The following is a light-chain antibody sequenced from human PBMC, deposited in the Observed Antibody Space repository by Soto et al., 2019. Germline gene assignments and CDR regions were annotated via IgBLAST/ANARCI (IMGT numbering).Light chain of an antibody. J-gene: IGKJ1*01. CDR3: HQYGSSAWT. Sequence: ESVLTHSPGTLYLSPCERASLSFSASQSVRSSYLAWYQQRPGQAPRLLIYGASTRATGIPDRFSGSGSGTDFTLTISRLEPEDFVVYYCHQYGSSAWTFGQGTKVDIK. CDR1: QSVRSSY. V-gene: IGKV3-20*01. CDR2: GAS.